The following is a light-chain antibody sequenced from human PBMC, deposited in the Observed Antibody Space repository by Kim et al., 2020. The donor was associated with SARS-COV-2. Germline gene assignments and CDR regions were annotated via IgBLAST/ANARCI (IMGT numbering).Light chain of an antibody. V-gene: IGKV1-39*01. Sequence: ASVGDTVIITCRASQSLSTYLNWYQQKPGKAPKLLIYAASSLQSGVPLRFSGSGSGTDFTLPISSLQPEDFATYYCQQTYSSPSSAFGQGTKLEI. J-gene: IGKJ2*01. CDR3: QQTYSSPSSA. CDR2: AAS. CDR1: QSLSTY.